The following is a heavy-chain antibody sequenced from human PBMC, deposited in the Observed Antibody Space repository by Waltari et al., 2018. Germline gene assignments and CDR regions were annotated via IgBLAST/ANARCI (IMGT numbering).Heavy chain of an antibody. CDR2: IYNSGST. CDR3: ARWSVQGVIIPGD. D-gene: IGHD3-10*01. J-gene: IGHJ4*02. V-gene: IGHV4-38-2*01. Sequence: QVQLQESGPGLVKPSETLSLTCAVSGYSISSGYYWGWIRQPPGKGLEWIGSIYNSGSTYYNPSLKSRVTISVDTSKNQFSLKLSSVTAADTAVYYCARWSVQGVIIPGDWGQGTLVTVSS. CDR1: GYSISSGYY.